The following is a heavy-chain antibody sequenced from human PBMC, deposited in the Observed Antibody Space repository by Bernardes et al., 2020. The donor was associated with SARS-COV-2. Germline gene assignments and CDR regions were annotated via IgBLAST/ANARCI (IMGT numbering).Heavy chain of an antibody. V-gene: IGHV3-23*01. D-gene: IGHD3-10*01. J-gene: IGHJ6*02. CDR1: GFTLISDA. Sequence: GGSLRLSCVASGFTLISDAMTWVRQAPGNGIGWVAVIRDRVDRTYYADSVKGSFTITRDNSKNTLYLQMNSLRAEDTAIYYCAKGARAVRGIINYSYYYGMDVWGQGTTVTVS. CDR3: AKGARAVRGIINYSYYYGMDV. CDR2: IRDRVDRT.